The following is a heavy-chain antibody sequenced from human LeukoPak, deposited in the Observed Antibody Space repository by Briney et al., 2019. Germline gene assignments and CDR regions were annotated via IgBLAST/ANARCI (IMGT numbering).Heavy chain of an antibody. CDR1: GYTFTGNY. CDR3: AREVVAWGMNWFDP. D-gene: IGHD3-16*01. CDR2: INPNSGGT. J-gene: IGHJ5*02. V-gene: IGHV1-2*02. Sequence: GASVKVSCKASGYTFTGNYIHWARQVPGQGLEWMGWINPNSGGTNYAQKFQGRVTMTRDTSISTASMELSRLTSDDTAVYYCAREVVAWGMNWFDPWGQGTLVTVSS.